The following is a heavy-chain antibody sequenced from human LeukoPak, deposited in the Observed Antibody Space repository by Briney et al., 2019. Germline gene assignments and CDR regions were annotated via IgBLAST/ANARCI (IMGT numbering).Heavy chain of an antibody. CDR3: AKEGDTALVTGYFDL. V-gene: IGHV1-69*01. D-gene: IGHD5-18*01. Sequence: SVKVSCKASGGTFGSYVISWVRQAPGQGLECMGGIIPIFGTAHYAQKFQGRLTITADESTSTVYMEMSSLRSEDTAMYYCAKEGDTALVTGYFDLWGRGTLVTVSA. CDR2: IIPIFGTA. J-gene: IGHJ2*01. CDR1: GGTFGSYV.